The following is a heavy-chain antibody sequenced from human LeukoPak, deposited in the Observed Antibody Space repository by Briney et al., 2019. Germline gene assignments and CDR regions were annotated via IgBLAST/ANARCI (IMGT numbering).Heavy chain of an antibody. D-gene: IGHD6-6*01. V-gene: IGHV3-33*01. J-gene: IGHJ4*02. CDR2: IWYDGSNK. CDR1: GFTFSSYG. CDR3: ARDKRGSSLDY. Sequence: PGRSLRLSCAASGFTFSSYGMHWVRQAPGKGLEWVAVIWYDGSNKYYADSVKGRFTISRDNSKNTLYLQMNSLRAEDTAVYYCARDKRGSSLDYWGQGTLVTVSS.